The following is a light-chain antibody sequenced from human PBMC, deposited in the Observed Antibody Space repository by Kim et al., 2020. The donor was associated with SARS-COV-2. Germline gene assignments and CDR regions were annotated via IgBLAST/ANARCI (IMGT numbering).Light chain of an antibody. V-gene: IGKV3-11*01. CDR3: QQRDSWPLT. CDR2: DAT. CDR1: QSISSF. J-gene: IGKJ4*01. Sequence: LSPGERATLSCRASQSISSFLAWYQQKPGQAPRLLIHDATTMATGIPARFSGSGSGTDFTLTISSLEPEDFAVYYCQQRDSWPLTFGGGTKVEIK.